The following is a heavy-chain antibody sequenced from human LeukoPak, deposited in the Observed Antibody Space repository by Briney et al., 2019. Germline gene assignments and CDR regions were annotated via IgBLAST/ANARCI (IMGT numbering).Heavy chain of an antibody. J-gene: IGHJ5*02. V-gene: IGHV3-23*01. CDR1: GFTFSSYA. Sequence: GGSLRLSCAASGFTFSSYAMTWGRQAPGKGLEWVSAISGSGGSTYYADSVKGRFTISRDNSKNTLYLQMNSLRAADTAVYYCARGKGATSGFLNWFDPWGQGTLVTVSS. CDR2: ISGSGGST. CDR3: ARGKGATSGFLNWFDP. D-gene: IGHD1-26*01.